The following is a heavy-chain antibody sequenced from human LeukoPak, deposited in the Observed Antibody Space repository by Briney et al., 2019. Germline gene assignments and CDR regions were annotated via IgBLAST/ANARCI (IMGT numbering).Heavy chain of an antibody. CDR3: ARNPAKLYCSSTSCYTYYYYYGMDV. J-gene: IGHJ6*02. Sequence: SETLSLTCTVSGGSISSSSYYWGWIRQPPGKGLEWIGSIYYSGSTYYNPSLKSRVTISVDTSKNQFSLKLSSVTAADTAVYYCARNPAKLYCSSTSCYTYYYYYGMDVWGQGTTVTVSS. D-gene: IGHD2-2*02. V-gene: IGHV4-39*01. CDR1: GGSISSSSYY. CDR2: IYYSGST.